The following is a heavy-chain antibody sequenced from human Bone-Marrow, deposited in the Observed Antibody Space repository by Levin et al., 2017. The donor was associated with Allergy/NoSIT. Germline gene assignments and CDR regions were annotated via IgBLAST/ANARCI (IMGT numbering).Heavy chain of an antibody. D-gene: IGHD1-26*01. CDR2: IKGDGSEK. CDR1: GFNFRNFW. CDR3: ARDWEQLAPGLGF. J-gene: IGHJ4*02. V-gene: IGHV3-7*01. Sequence: QPGGSLRLSCTASGFNFRNFWMTWIRQAPGKGLEWVANIKGDGSEKHYVDSVRGRFSVSRDNAQNSVFLQMNTLRGEDTAVYYCARDWEQLAPGLGFWGQGTLVTVSS.